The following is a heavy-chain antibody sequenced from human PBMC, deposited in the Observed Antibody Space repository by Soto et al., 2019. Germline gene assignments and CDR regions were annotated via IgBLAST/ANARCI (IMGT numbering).Heavy chain of an antibody. V-gene: IGHV4-59*01. J-gene: IGHJ5*02. CDR2: IYYSGST. CDR1: GGSISSYY. CDR3: ARDIWFDP. Sequence: PSETLSLTCTVSGGSISSYYWSWIRQPPGKGLELIGYIYYSGSTNYNPSLKSRVTISVDTSKNQFSLKLSSVTAADTAVYYCARDIWFDPWGQGTLVTVSS.